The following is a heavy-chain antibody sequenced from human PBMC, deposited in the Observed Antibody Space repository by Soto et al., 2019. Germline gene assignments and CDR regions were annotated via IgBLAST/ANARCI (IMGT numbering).Heavy chain of an antibody. D-gene: IGHD3-22*01. CDR1: GDSISRIDYY. CDR3: AREGGSYDSGGYVIRGAFAI. CDR2: IYFRGNT. Sequence: QVQLQESGPGLVKPSQTLSLTCSVSGDSISRIDYYWTWIRQHPEKGLEWIGNIYFRGNTYYSPSLESRLTISVDTSKNQFSLKLTSGTAADTAVYYCAREGGSYDSGGYVIRGAFAIWGQGTMVTVSS. J-gene: IGHJ3*02. V-gene: IGHV4-31*03.